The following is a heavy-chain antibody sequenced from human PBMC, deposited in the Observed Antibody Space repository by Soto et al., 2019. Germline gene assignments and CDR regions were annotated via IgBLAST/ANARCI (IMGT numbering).Heavy chain of an antibody. J-gene: IGHJ3*02. V-gene: IGHV1-69*02. D-gene: IGHD6-13*01. CDR1: GGTFSTYT. Sequence: SVKVSCKASGGTFSTYTIICVRQAPGQGLEWMGRILPMLDITNSAQRVQGRVTITADKSTSTAYLELSSLRSEDTAVYYCTLGSWSAETFDIWGRGTMVTVSS. CDR2: ILPMLDIT. CDR3: TLGSWSAETFDI.